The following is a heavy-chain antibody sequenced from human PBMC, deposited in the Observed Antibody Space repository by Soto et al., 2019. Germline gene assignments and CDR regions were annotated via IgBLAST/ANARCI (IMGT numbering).Heavy chain of an antibody. Sequence: EVQLLESGGDLVQPGGSLRLSCVASGFTFSSYAMSWVRQAPGKGLEWVSAISGSGGSTYYADSVKGRFTISRDNSKNTLYLQMNSLRAEDTAVYYCAKDLGRWLQFGGFDYWGQGTLVTVSS. CDR1: GFTFSSYA. J-gene: IGHJ4*02. V-gene: IGHV3-23*01. D-gene: IGHD5-12*01. CDR3: AKDLGRWLQFGGFDY. CDR2: ISGSGGST.